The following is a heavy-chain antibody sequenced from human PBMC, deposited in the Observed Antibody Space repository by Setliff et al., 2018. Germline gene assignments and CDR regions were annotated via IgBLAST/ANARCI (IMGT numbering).Heavy chain of an antibody. CDR1: GSSIISVYY. V-gene: IGHV4-38-2*01. CDR2: IFQSGNT. D-gene: IGHD2-15*01. J-gene: IGHJ5*02. Sequence: SETLSLTCAVSGSSIISVYYWVWIRQPPGRGLEWIGSIFQSGNTYYNPSLKSRVTISVDTSKNQFSLKVNSVTAADTAVYYCARQSVRGLADNNWFDPWGQGTLVTVSS. CDR3: ARQSVRGLADNNWFDP.